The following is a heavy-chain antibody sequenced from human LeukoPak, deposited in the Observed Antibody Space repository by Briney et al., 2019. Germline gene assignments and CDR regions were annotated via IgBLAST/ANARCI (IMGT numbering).Heavy chain of an antibody. CDR3: AREQPHFDFWSNYLEGNWFDP. V-gene: IGHV1-18*01. CDR2: ISTYNGNT. CDR1: GYTFSNFG. J-gene: IGHJ5*02. D-gene: IGHD3-3*01. Sequence: ASVKVSCKASGYTFSNFGISWVRQAPGQGLEWMGWISTYNGNTNYAQKFQGRVTMTTDTSTTTVYMEPRSLRSDDTALYYCAREQPHFDFWSNYLEGNWFDPWGQGTLVTVSS.